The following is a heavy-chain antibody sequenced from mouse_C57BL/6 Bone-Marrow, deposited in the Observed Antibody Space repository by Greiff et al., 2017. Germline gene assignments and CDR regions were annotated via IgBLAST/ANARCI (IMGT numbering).Heavy chain of an antibody. CDR3: ARPYYRYYRYFDV. J-gene: IGHJ1*03. CDR1: GYTFTSYW. V-gene: IGHV1-55*01. D-gene: IGHD2-14*01. Sequence: VKLQQPGAELVKPGASVKMSCKASGYTFTSYWITWVKQRPGQGLEWIGDIYPGNGSTNYNEKFKSKATLTVDTSSSTAYMQLSSQTSEDSAVYYCARPYYRYYRYFDVWGTGTTVTVSS. CDR2: IYPGNGST.